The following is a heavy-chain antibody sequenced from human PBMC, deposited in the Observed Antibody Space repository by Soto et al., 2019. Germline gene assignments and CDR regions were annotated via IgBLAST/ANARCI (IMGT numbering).Heavy chain of an antibody. V-gene: IGHV1-58*02. CDR2: VVSDSGST. D-gene: IGHD2-2*01. Sequence: GASVKVSCKPSGFTFSMSAIRWVRQTRGQRLEWIGWVVSDSGSTNSAQMFQGRVTFTRDMSTSTVYMDLSSLSFDDTAVYYCVVCRSSRCYGKFDHWGQGTLVTVSS. J-gene: IGHJ4*02. CDR1: GFTFSMSA. CDR3: VVCRSSRCYGKFDH.